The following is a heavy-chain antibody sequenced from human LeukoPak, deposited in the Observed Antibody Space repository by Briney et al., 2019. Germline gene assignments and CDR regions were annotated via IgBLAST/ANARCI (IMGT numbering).Heavy chain of an antibody. Sequence: PGGSPRPSCTVSRFTFKSYAMSWVRQAPGKGLEWVSSIISNGDYTYHAESWKRRFPVSRHNSKSTLYIQMNRLRAEDTAVFYCARTIAPYTNSWLYYYFGMDAWGQGTTVTVSS. CDR1: RFTFKSYA. D-gene: IGHD6-13*01. V-gene: IGHV3-23*01. J-gene: IGHJ6*02. CDR3: ARTIAPYTNSWLYYYFGMDA. CDR2: IISNGDYT.